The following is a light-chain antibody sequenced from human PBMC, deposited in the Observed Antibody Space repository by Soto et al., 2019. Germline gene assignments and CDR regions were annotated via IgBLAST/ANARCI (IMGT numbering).Light chain of an antibody. J-gene: IGLJ2*01. CDR1: SSDVGGYNY. CDR2: DVS. Sequence: QSVLTQPASVSGSPGQSITISCTGTSSDVGGYNYVSWYQQHPGKAPKLMIYDVSNRPSGVSNRFSGSKSGNTASLTISGLQAEDEADYYCSSYTSSSTSLVGFGGGTKLTVL. V-gene: IGLV2-14*01. CDR3: SSYTSSSTSLVG.